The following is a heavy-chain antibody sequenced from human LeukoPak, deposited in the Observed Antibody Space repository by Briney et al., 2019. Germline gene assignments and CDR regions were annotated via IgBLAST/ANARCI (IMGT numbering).Heavy chain of an antibody. D-gene: IGHD4-17*01. CDR2: ISYIGST. Sequence: SETLSLTCAVSDDSFSSHYWTWIRQPPGKGLEWIGYISYIGSTNYNPSLKSRVTISIDTSRNQFSLRLGSVTAADTAVYYCARDLVTVTKGFDIWGQGTMVSVSS. V-gene: IGHV4-59*11. J-gene: IGHJ3*02. CDR3: ARDLVTVTKGFDI. CDR1: DDSFSSHY.